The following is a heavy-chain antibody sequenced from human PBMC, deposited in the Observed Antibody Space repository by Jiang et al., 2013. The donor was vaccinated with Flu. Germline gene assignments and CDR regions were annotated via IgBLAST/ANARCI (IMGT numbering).Heavy chain of an antibody. D-gene: IGHD2-21*01. CDR1: GFSLSTSAVC. Sequence: KPTQTLTLTCTFSGFSLSTSAVCVSWIRQPPGKALEWLARIDWDDDKYYRTSLKTRLTISKDTSKNQVVLTMTDMDPVDTATYYCARIIGCGDYNWFDPWGQGTLVTVSS. V-gene: IGHV2-70*11. J-gene: IGHJ5*02. CDR2: IDWDDDK. CDR3: ARIIGCGDYNWFDP.